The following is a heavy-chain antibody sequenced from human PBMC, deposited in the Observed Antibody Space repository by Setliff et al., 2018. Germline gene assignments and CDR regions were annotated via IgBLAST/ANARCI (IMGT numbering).Heavy chain of an antibody. CDR2: IYYTGTA. J-gene: IGHJ4*02. Sequence: SETMSPTCTVPGDSISSTSYQWGWVRQPPGKGLEWIGSIYYTGTAYYNPSLKSRVTISVDTSKNQFSLQVTSLAATDTALYFCARHEFVGGYYGSVTYRHFDYWGQGIWVTSPQ. CDR1: GDSISSTSYQ. V-gene: IGHV4-39*01. D-gene: IGHD3-10*01. CDR3: ARHEFVGGYYGSVTYRHFDY.